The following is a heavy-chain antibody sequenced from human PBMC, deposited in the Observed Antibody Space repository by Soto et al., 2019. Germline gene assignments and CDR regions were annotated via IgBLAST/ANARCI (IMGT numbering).Heavy chain of an antibody. J-gene: IGHJ6*02. D-gene: IGHD3-10*01. CDR1: GGTFSSYA. CDR2: IIPIFGTA. CDR3: ARGSHYYGSGSTYYYYGMDV. V-gene: IGHV1-69*01. Sequence: QVQLVQSGAEVKKPGSSVKVSCKASGGTFSSYAISWVRQAPGQGLEWMGGIIPIFGTANYAQKFQGRVTITADESTSTAYMGLSSLRSEDTAVYYCARGSHYYGSGSTYYYYGMDVWGQGTTVTVSS.